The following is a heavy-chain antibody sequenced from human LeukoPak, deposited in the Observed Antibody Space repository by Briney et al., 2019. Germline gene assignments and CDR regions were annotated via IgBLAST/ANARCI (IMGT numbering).Heavy chain of an antibody. CDR1: GFTFSNYA. J-gene: IGHJ4*02. D-gene: IGHD6-13*01. CDR2: ISGRSDNT. CDR3: AKDIRGSTSWYGLDY. V-gene: IGHV3-23*01. Sequence: GGSLRLSCAASGFTFSNYAMSWVRQAPGKGLEWVSTISGRSDNTYYADSVRGRFTISRDNSKNSLYLQMNSLRAEDTALYYCAKDIRGSTSWYGLDYWGQGTLVTVSS.